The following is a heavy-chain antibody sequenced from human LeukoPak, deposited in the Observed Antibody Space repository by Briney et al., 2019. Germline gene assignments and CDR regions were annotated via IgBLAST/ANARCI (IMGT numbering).Heavy chain of an antibody. V-gene: IGHV1-2*02. D-gene: IGHD3-10*01. CDR2: INPNSSGT. J-gene: IGHJ6*02. Sequence: ASVKVSCKASGYTFTGYYMHWVRQAPGQGLEWMGWINPNSSGTNYAQKFQGRVTMTRDTSISTAYMELSRLRCDDTAVYYCARDLRRITMVRGVIAMDVWGQGTTVTVSS. CDR3: ARDLRRITMVRGVIAMDV. CDR1: GYTFTGYY.